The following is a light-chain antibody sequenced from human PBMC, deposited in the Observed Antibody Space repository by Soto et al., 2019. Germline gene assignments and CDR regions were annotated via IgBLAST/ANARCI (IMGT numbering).Light chain of an antibody. CDR3: QKYNSYWGK. Sequence: DIQMTQSPSTLSASVLYIVTTTFRASQSISSWLAWYQQKQGKAPKLLIYDASNLESGVPSRFSGSGSGTEFTLTISSLQPDDFATYYCQKYNSYWGKFGQGTKVDIK. V-gene: IGKV1-5*01. CDR1: QSISSW. CDR2: DAS. J-gene: IGKJ1*01.